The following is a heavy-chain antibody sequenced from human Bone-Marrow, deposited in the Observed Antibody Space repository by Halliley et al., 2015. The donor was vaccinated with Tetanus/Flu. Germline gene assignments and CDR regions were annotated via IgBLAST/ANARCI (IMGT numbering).Heavy chain of an antibody. J-gene: IGHJ4*02. D-gene: IGHD1-26*01. CDR2: IDNTGTTT. CDR3: VRALVSHFDL. Sequence: GPGWLSYIDNTGTTTSYADSVKGRITISRDDAKNSLFLEMNNLRPEDTAVYYCVRALVSHFDLWGQGTLVTVSS. V-gene: IGHV3-48*03.